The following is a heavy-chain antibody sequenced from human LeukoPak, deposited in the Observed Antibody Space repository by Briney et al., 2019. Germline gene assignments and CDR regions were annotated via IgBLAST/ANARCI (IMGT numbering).Heavy chain of an antibody. Sequence: GASVKVSCKASGYTFTGYYMHWVRQAPGQGLEWMGWINPNSGGTNYAQKFQGRVTMTRDTSTSTVYMELSSLRSEDTAVYYCARDSLPREAPFDYWGQGTLVTVSS. CDR3: ARDSLPREAPFDY. V-gene: IGHV1-2*02. CDR1: GYTFTGYY. J-gene: IGHJ4*02. CDR2: INPNSGGT. D-gene: IGHD1-26*01.